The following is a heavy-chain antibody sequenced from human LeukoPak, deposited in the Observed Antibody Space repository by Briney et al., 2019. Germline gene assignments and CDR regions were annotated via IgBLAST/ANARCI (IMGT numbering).Heavy chain of an antibody. Sequence: GGSLRLSCAASGFTFSSYWMSWVRQAPGKGLEWVANIKQDGSEKYYVDSVKGRFTISRDNAKNSLYLQMNSLRAEDMALYYCAKGGGATNYYYMDVWGKGTTVTVSS. D-gene: IGHD5-24*01. V-gene: IGHV3-7*03. CDR3: AKGGGATNYYYMDV. J-gene: IGHJ6*03. CDR1: GFTFSSYW. CDR2: IKQDGSEK.